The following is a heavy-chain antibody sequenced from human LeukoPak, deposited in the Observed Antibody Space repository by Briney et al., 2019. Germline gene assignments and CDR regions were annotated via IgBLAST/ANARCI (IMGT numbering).Heavy chain of an antibody. CDR2: ISSNGGST. CDR1: GFTFSSYA. V-gene: IGHV3-64*01. J-gene: IGHJ1*01. D-gene: IGHD5-18*01. CDR3: ARGGYSYGFGFEYFQH. Sequence: GSLGLSCAASGFTFSSYAMHWVRQAPGKGLEYVSAISSNGGSTYYANSVKGRFTISRDNSKNTLYLQMGSLRAEDMAVYYCARGGYSYGFGFEYFQHWGQGTLVTVSS.